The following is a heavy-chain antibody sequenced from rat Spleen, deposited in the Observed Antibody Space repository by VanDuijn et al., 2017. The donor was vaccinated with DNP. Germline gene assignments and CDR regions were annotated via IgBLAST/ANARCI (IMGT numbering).Heavy chain of an antibody. CDR3: ARHGPMAAILDY. D-gene: IGHD1-2*01. Sequence: EVHLVESGGGLVQPGRSLKLSCAASGFNFSDYYMAWVRQAPTKGLEWVASINTDGSNTYYRDSVKGRFTISRDSSRNTQYLQMDSLRAEDTATYYCARHGPMAAILDYWGQGVMVTVSS. V-gene: IGHV5S13*01. J-gene: IGHJ2*01. CDR2: INTDGSNT. CDR1: GFNFSDYY.